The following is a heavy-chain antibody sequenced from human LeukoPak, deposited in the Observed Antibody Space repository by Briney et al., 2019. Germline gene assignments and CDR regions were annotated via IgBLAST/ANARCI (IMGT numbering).Heavy chain of an antibody. CDR3: ARAACGGDCYPDY. Sequence: SETLSLTCTVSGGSISSYYWSWIRQPPGKGLEWIGYIYYSGSTNYNPSLKSRVTISVDTSKNQFSLRLSSVTAADTAVYYCARAACGGDCYPDYWGQGTLVTVSS. CDR2: IYYSGST. J-gene: IGHJ4*02. V-gene: IGHV4-59*01. CDR1: GGSISSYY. D-gene: IGHD2-21*02.